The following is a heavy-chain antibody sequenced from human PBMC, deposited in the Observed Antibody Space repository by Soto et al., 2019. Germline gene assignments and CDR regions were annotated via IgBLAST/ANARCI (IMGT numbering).Heavy chain of an antibody. CDR2: MYSGGST. CDR3: ARDSSLHQPLFYGMDV. V-gene: IGHV3-66*01. Sequence: EVQLVESGGGLVQPGGSLRLSCAASGLTVGSNYMSWVRQAPGKGLEWVSVMYSGGSTYYADSVKGRFIISRDNYKNTLYLQMDSLRVEDTAVYYCARDSSLHQPLFYGMDVWGQGTTVTVSS. CDR1: GLTVGSNY. D-gene: IGHD2-2*01. J-gene: IGHJ6*02.